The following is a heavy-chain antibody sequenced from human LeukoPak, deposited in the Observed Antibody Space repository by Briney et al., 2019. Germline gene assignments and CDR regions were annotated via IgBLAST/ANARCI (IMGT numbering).Heavy chain of an antibody. Sequence: PSETLSLTCAVSGGSISKTNWWSWVRQSPGTGLEWIGEIWHSGYTNYNLSLKSRVTMSVDTSKNQFSLKLSSVTAADTAVYYCARVRYGSGSLYYYYCYMDVWGKGTTVTISS. D-gene: IGHD3-10*01. J-gene: IGHJ6*03. CDR1: GGSISKTNW. CDR3: ARVRYGSGSLYYYYCYMDV. CDR2: IWHSGYT. V-gene: IGHV4-4*02.